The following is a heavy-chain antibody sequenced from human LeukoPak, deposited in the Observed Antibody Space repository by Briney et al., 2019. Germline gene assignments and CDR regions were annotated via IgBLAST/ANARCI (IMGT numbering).Heavy chain of an antibody. CDR2: ISYDGTNK. V-gene: IGHV3-30*14. CDR1: GFAFSSYA. Sequence: GGSLRLSCAASGFAFSSYAMHWVRQAPGKGLEWVAVISYDGTNKKYADSVKGRFTISRDNSKNTLYLQMNSLRAEDTAVYYCARDTVTTFRFRDYYYYGMDVWGQGTTVTVSS. J-gene: IGHJ6*02. CDR3: ARDTVTTFRFRDYYYYGMDV. D-gene: IGHD4-17*01.